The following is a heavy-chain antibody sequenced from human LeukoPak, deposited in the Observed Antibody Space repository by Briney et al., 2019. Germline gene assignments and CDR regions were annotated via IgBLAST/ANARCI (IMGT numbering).Heavy chain of an antibody. D-gene: IGHD4-23*01. Sequence: PGGSLRLSCAASGFTFSNAWMSWVRQAPGKGLEWVGRIKSKTDGGTTDYAAPVKGRFTISRDDSKNTLYLQMNSLRAEDTAVYYCAKDATVVTSGYFDYWGQGTLVTVSS. J-gene: IGHJ4*02. CDR1: GFTFSNAW. CDR2: IKSKTDGGTT. CDR3: AKDATVVTSGYFDY. V-gene: IGHV3-15*01.